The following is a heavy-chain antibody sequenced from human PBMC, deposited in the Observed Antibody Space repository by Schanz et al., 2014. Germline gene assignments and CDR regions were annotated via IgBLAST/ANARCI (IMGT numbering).Heavy chain of an antibody. CDR1: GGDIGNYY. J-gene: IGHJ5*02. CDR2: IHQSGGT. V-gene: IGHV4-59*08. CDR3: AKFLYDDPS. Sequence: QVQLQESGPGLVKPSETLSLTCSVSGGDIGNYYWSWIRQPPGKGLEWIGYIHQSGGTNYNPSLKSQVPILVDTSKNHFSRRLTSRTAADTAVYYCAKFLYDDPSWGQGTLVTVSS. D-gene: IGHD3-3*01.